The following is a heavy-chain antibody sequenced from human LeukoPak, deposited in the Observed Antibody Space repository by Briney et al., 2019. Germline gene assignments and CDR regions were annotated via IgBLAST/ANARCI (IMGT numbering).Heavy chain of an antibody. J-gene: IGHJ4*02. V-gene: IGHV4-39*01. CDR1: GGSISSSSYY. CDR3: ARTMRYSGSYQVDY. CDR2: IYYSGST. Sequence: SETLSLTCTVSGGSISSSSYYWGWIRQPPGKGLEWIGSIYYSGSTYYNPSLKSRVTISVDTSKNQFSLKLSSVTAADTAVYYCARTMRYSGSYQVDYWGQGTLVTVSS. D-gene: IGHD1-26*01.